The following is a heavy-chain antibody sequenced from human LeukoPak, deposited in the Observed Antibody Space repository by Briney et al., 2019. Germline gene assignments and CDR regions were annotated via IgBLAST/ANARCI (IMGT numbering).Heavy chain of an antibody. V-gene: IGHV3-21*01. J-gene: IGHJ3*02. Sequence: GGSLRLSCAASGFTFSSYSMNWVRQAPGKGLERVSSISGSSSYIYYADSVKGRFTISRDNAKNSLYLQMNSLRAEDTAVYYCARVDYDILTGYYIYAFDIWGQGTMVTVSS. CDR3: ARVDYDILTGYYIYAFDI. CDR2: ISGSSSYI. CDR1: GFTFSSYS. D-gene: IGHD3-9*01.